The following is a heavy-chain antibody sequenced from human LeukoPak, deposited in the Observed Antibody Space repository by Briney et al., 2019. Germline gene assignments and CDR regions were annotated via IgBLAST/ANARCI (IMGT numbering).Heavy chain of an antibody. CDR3: TRDPILGAPDYFDY. D-gene: IGHD1-26*01. J-gene: IGHJ4*02. CDR2: LSGSGGTT. CDR1: GFTFSTYG. V-gene: IGHV3-23*01. Sequence: GGSLRLSCAASGFTFSTYGMGWVRQAPGKGLEWVSALSGSGGTTYYADSVKGRFTISRDNSKNTMYLQMNNLREEDTAVYYCTRDPILGAPDYFDYWGQGTLVTVSS.